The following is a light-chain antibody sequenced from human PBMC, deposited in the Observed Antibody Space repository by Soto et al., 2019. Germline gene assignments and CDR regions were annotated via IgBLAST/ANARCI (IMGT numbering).Light chain of an antibody. Sequence: EIVMTQSPVTLSLSPGERATLPCRASQSVSNNYLAWYQQKPGQAPRLLIYGASNRATGIPDRFSGSGSGTDFTLTISRLEPEDFAVYYCQQYGSSGTFGQGTKVDI. CDR3: QQYGSSGT. V-gene: IGKV3-20*01. CDR2: GAS. J-gene: IGKJ1*01. CDR1: QSVSNNY.